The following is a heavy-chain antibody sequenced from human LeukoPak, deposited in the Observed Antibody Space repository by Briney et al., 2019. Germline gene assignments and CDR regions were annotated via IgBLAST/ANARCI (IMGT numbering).Heavy chain of an antibody. J-gene: IGHJ4*02. CDR3: ARYTSNWYYFDY. V-gene: IGHV4-4*02. Sequence: SETLSLTCAVSGGSISSSNWWSWVRQPPGKGLEWIGEIYHSGSTNYNPSLKSRVTISVDKSNNQFSLRLSSVTAADTAVYYCARYTSNWYYFDYWGQGTLVTVAS. CDR1: GGSISSSNW. D-gene: IGHD6-13*01. CDR2: IYHSGST.